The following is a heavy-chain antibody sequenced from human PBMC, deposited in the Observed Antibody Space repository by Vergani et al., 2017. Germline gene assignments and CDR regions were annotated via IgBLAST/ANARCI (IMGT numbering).Heavy chain of an antibody. CDR3: AGDRGSGLLWFGEIDYIDV. J-gene: IGHJ6*03. D-gene: IGHD3-10*01. CDR1: GFTFSSYW. V-gene: IGHV3-7*01. CDR2: IKQDGSEK. Sequence: EVQLVESGGGLVQPGGSLRLSCAASGFTFSSYWMSWVRQAPGKGLEWVANIKQDGSEKYYVDSVKGRFTISRDNAKNSLYLQMNSLRAEDTAVYYCAGDRGSGLLWFGEIDYIDVWGKGTTVTVSS.